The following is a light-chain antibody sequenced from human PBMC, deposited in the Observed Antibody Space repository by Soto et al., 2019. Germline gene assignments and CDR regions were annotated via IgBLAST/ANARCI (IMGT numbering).Light chain of an antibody. CDR3: SSYKGSSTLV. J-gene: IGLJ3*02. V-gene: IGLV2-14*01. Sequence: QSVLTQPASVSGSPGQSITIYCSGTSSDVGGYNYVSWYQQHPGKAPKLMIYEVSNRPSGVSNRFSGSKSGNTASLTISGLQAEDEADYYCSSYKGSSTLVFGGGTKLTVL. CDR2: EVS. CDR1: SSDVGGYNY.